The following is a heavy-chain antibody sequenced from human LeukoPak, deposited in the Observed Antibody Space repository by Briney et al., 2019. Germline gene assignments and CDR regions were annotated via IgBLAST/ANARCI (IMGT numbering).Heavy chain of an antibody. J-gene: IGHJ4*02. V-gene: IGHV1-18*01. CDR3: ARDMSLPIFGVVIPFEAPKPFED. CDR2: ISAYNGNT. Sequence: GASVKVSCKASGYTFTSYGISWVRQAPGQGLEWMGWISAYNGNTNYAQKLQGRVTMTTDTSTSTAYMELRSLRSDDTAVYYCARDMSLPIFGVVIPFEAPKPFEDWGQGTLVTVSS. D-gene: IGHD3-3*01. CDR1: GYTFTSYG.